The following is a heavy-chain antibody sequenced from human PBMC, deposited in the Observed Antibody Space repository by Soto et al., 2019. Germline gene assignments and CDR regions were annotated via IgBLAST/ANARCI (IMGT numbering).Heavy chain of an antibody. CDR3: ARDMWGQGMDV. CDR1: GFTFINYC. J-gene: IGHJ6*02. D-gene: IGHD1-26*01. Sequence: EMQLVESGGALVKPGGSLRLSCTASGFTFINYCMNWVRQPPGKGLEWVSRICGSDNIHYGDSVKGRFTISRDNAKNSLFLQMNSLRAKHTAMYYCARDMWGQGMDVWGQGTTVTVSS. V-gene: IGHV3-21*01. CDR2: ICGSDNI.